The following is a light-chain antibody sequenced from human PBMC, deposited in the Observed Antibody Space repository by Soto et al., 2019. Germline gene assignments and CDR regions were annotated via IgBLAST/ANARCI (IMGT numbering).Light chain of an antibody. Sequence: EIVWTQSPGTLSLSPGERATLSCRASQNISNNYLTWYQQKPGQAPRLLIYGASSRATGIPDRFSGSGSGTDFTLTISRLDPEDFAVFYCQQYGSSPRTFGQGTKVEIK. CDR1: QNISNNY. J-gene: IGKJ1*01. V-gene: IGKV3-20*01. CDR2: GAS. CDR3: QQYGSSPRT.